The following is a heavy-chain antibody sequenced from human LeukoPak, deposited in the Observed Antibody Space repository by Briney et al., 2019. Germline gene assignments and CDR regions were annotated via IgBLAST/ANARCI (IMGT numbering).Heavy chain of an antibody. V-gene: IGHV3-74*01. CDR3: ARDRRVTPPVYMDV. CDR2: INSDGSST. J-gene: IGHJ6*03. CDR1: GFTFSSYW. Sequence: GGSLRLSCAASGFTFSSYWMHWVRQAPGKGLVWVSRINSDGSSTSYADSVKGRFTTSRDNAKNTLYLQMNSLRAEDTAVYYCARDRRVTPPVYMDVWGKGTTVTVSS. D-gene: IGHD2-21*02.